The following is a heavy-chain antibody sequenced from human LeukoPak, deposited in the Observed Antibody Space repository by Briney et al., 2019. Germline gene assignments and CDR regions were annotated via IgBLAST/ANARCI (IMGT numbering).Heavy chain of an antibody. J-gene: IGHJ3*02. CDR3: ARMYNFDSSGYSRGAFDI. V-gene: IGHV3-66*01. CDR2: LYSGGST. Sequence: GGSLRLSCAASGFTFSNAWMSWVRRAPGKGLEWVTNLYSGGSTYYGDSVKGRFTISRDNSKNTLYLQMNSLRAEDTAVYYCARMYNFDSSGYSRGAFDIWGQGTLVTVSS. D-gene: IGHD3-22*01. CDR1: GFTFSNAW.